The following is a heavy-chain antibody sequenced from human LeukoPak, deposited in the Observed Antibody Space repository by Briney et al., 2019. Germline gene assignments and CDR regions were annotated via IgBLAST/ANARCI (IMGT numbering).Heavy chain of an antibody. D-gene: IGHD2-21*02. CDR2: INSDGSST. V-gene: IGHV3-74*01. Sequence: PGGSLRLSCAASGFTFSSYWMHWVRQAPGKGLVWLSRINSDGSSTSYADSVKGRFTISRDNAKNTLYLQMNSLRAEDTAVYYCAREEEGVTDYWGQGTLVTVSS. CDR3: AREEEGVTDY. J-gene: IGHJ4*02. CDR1: GFTFSSYW.